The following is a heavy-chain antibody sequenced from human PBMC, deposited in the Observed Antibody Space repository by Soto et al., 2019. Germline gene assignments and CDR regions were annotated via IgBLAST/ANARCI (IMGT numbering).Heavy chain of an antibody. V-gene: IGHV4-39*01. Sequence: PSETLSLTCTVSGGSISSSSYYWGWIRQPPGKGLEWIGSISSSGSTYYKPSLKSRVAMSVDTSKNQFSIKLTSVTAADTAVYYCARRNWFPLDYWGQRTLVTVSS. J-gene: IGHJ4*02. CDR3: ARRNWFPLDY. D-gene: IGHD3-9*01. CDR2: ISSSGST. CDR1: GGSISSSSYY.